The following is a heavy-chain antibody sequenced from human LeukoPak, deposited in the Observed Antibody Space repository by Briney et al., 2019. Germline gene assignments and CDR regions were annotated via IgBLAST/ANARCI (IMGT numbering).Heavy chain of an antibody. D-gene: IGHD5-18*01. J-gene: IGHJ4*02. Sequence: GGSLRLSCAPSGFTFDMYAMHWVRQAPGKGLEWVALISYDGGNIYYADSVKGRFTISRDNAKNSLYLQMNSLRAEDTAVYYCARGADGYSYGFWGQGTLVTVSS. CDR1: GFTFDMYA. CDR2: ISYDGGNI. CDR3: ARGADGYSYGF. V-gene: IGHV3-30*04.